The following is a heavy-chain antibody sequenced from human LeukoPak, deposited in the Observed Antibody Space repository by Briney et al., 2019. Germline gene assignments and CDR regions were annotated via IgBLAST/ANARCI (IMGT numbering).Heavy chain of an antibody. Sequence: GGSLRLSCTASGFTFSTYAMSWVRQAPGKGLEWVSSISGSAYRTHYADSVKGRFTVSWDSSKNTLYLQMNSLRAEDTAVYYCAKSFSSSWYMTFDYWGQGTLVTVSS. J-gene: IGHJ4*02. CDR2: ISGSAYRT. D-gene: IGHD6-13*01. CDR1: GFTFSTYA. CDR3: AKSFSSSWYMTFDY. V-gene: IGHV3-23*01.